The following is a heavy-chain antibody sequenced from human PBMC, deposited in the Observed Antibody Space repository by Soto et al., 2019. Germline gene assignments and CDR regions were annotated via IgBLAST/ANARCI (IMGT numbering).Heavy chain of an antibody. Sequence: ASLKVSCKASGGTFSSYAISWVRQAPGQGLEWMGGIIPIFGTANYAQKFQGRVTITADKSTSTAYMELSSLRSEDTAVYYCARALNRGYSYGDSEYYYGMDVWGQGTTVTVSS. CDR3: ARALNRGYSYGDSEYYYGMDV. V-gene: IGHV1-69*06. CDR1: GGTFSSYA. D-gene: IGHD5-18*01. CDR2: IIPIFGTA. J-gene: IGHJ6*02.